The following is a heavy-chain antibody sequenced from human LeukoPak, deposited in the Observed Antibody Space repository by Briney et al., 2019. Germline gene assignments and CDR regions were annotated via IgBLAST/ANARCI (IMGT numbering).Heavy chain of an antibody. J-gene: IGHJ3*02. D-gene: IGHD3-10*01. V-gene: IGHV1-18*01. CDR3: ARGGSRSRRGDDAFDI. CDR1: GYTFTNYA. CDR2: ISAYNGNT. Sequence: ASVKVSCKASGYTFTNYARNWVRQAPGQGIEWMGWISAYNGNTELVQKFQGRVTLATDASTSTAYVELRSLTSDDTAVYFCARGGSRSRRGDDAFDIWGQGTMVTVSS.